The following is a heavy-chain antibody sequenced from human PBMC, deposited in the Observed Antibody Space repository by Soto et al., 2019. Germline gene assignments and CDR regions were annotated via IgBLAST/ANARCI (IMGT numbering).Heavy chain of an antibody. Sequence: QVQLMQSGAEVKKPGASVRVSCKASGYTFTSYGISWVRQAPGQGLEWMGWISAHNGNTKYAQKLQGRVTMTTDTSTSTAHMELRSLRSDDTAVYYCARDPEIFDSWGQGTLVTVSS. J-gene: IGHJ4*02. CDR2: ISAHNGNT. CDR1: GYTFTSYG. CDR3: ARDPEIFDS. V-gene: IGHV1-18*01.